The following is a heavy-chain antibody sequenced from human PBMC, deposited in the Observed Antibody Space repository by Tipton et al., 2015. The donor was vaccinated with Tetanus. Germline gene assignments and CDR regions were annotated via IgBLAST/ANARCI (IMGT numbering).Heavy chain of an antibody. CDR2: IYYSGST. Sequence: TLSLTCTVSSGSISSYYWSWIRQPPGKGLEWIGYIYYSGSTNYNPSLKSRVTISVDTSKNQFSLELSSVTAADTAVYYCARHVTRVAAAGTGDYYYGMDVWGQGTTVTVSS. CDR3: ARHVTRVAAAGTGDYYYGMDV. D-gene: IGHD6-13*01. CDR1: SGSISSYY. J-gene: IGHJ6*02. V-gene: IGHV4-59*08.